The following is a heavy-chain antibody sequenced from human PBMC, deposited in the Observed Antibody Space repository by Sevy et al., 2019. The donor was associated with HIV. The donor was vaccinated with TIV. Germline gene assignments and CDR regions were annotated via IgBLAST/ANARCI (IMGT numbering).Heavy chain of an antibody. Sequence: SETLSLTCTVSGGSVSSGSYYWSWIRQPPGKGLEWIGYIYYSGSTNYNPSLKSRVTISVDTSKNQFSLKLSSVTAADTAVYYCARARRNTPGGLAETYWGQGTLVTVSS. D-gene: IGHD2-15*01. V-gene: IGHV4-61*01. CDR1: GGSVSSGSYY. J-gene: IGHJ4*02. CDR3: ARARRNTPGGLAETY. CDR2: IYYSGST.